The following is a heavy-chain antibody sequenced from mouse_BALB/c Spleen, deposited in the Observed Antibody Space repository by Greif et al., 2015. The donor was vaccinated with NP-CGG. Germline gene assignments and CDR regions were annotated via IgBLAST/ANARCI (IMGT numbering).Heavy chain of an antibody. J-gene: IGHJ4*01. CDR2: ISYSGST. V-gene: IGHV3-8*02. Sequence: VQLQQSGPSLVKPSQTLSLTCSVTGDSITSGYWNWIRKFPGNKLEYMGYISYSGSTYYNPSLKSRISITRDTSKNXYYLQLNSVTTEDTATYYCARGGYPYYYAMDYWGQGTSVTVSS. CDR1: GDSITSGY. CDR3: ARGGYPYYYAMDY. D-gene: IGHD2-14*01.